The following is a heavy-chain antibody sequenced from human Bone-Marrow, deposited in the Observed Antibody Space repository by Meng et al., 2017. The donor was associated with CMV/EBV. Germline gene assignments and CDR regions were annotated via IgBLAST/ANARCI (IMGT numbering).Heavy chain of an antibody. D-gene: IGHD3-22*01. J-gene: IGHJ4*02. V-gene: IGHV3-23*01. CDR3: AKDPYDRIGYHHDY. CDR2: ISASGGSL. CDR1: GFTFSSYA. Sequence: SGFTFSSYAMTVVRQSPGTGLEWVSGISASGGSLNYADSVKGRFTTSRDNSKNTLYLQMNSLRAEDTAVYYCAKDPYDRIGYHHDYWGQGTLVTVSS.